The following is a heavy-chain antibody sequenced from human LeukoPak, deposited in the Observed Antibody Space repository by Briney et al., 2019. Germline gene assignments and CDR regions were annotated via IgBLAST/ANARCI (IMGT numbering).Heavy chain of an antibody. Sequence: GGSLRLSCAASGFTFSGYAMSWVRQAPGKGLEWVSAISGSGGSTYYADSVKGRFTISRDDSKNTLYLQMNSLRAEDTAVYYCAKDLQRVNSSGWYDLDYFDYWGQGTLVTVSS. D-gene: IGHD6-19*01. CDR3: AKDLQRVNSSGWYDLDYFDY. J-gene: IGHJ4*02. CDR2: ISGSGGST. CDR1: GFTFSGYA. V-gene: IGHV3-23*01.